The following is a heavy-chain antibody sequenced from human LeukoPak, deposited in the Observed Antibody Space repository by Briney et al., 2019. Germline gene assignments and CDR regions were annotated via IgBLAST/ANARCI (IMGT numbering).Heavy chain of an antibody. J-gene: IGHJ3*01. V-gene: IGHV3-30*02. Sequence: GGSLRLSCAASGFTFNFFGMHWVRQAPGKGLEWVAFTRYDGSYKRYIDSVNGRFTISRDNSKNTLYLQMNSLRVEDTAVYSCAKGRVARGFNDPFDRWGQGTMVTVSS. CDR3: AKGRVARGFNDPFDR. CDR2: TRYDGSYK. CDR1: GFTFNFFG. D-gene: IGHD3-3*01.